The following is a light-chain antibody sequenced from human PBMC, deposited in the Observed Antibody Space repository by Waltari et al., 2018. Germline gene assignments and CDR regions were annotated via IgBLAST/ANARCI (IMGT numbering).Light chain of an antibody. CDR1: SRDVGNYNF. Sequence: QSALTQPASVSGSPGQSITISCTGTSRDVGNYNFVSWFQQHPGKAPKLMIYEVIKRPSGVSNRFSGSKSGNTASLAISGLQAEDEADYYCCSYAGSSTWVFGGGTKLTVL. CDR3: CSYAGSSTWV. V-gene: IGLV2-23*02. CDR2: EVI. J-gene: IGLJ3*02.